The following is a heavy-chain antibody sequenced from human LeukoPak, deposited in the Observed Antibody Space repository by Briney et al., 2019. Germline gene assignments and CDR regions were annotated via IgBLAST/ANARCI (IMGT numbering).Heavy chain of an antibody. CDR2: IKQDGSEK. CDR1: GFTFSKFW. Sequence: GGSLRLSCAASGFTFSKFWMNWVRQAPGKGLEWVANIKQDGSEKYYVDSVKGRFTISRDNAKNSLYLQMNSLRAEDTAVYYCARETRWGSGAFDYWGQGTLVTVSS. CDR3: ARETRWGSGAFDY. J-gene: IGHJ4*02. V-gene: IGHV3-7*01. D-gene: IGHD3-10*01.